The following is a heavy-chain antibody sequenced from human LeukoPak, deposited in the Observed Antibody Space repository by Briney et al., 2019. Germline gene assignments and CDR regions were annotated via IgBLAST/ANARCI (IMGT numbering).Heavy chain of an antibody. CDR2: IIPISGTA. D-gene: IGHD6-13*01. V-gene: IGHV1-69*06. CDR3: ARDAGSSWYLDV. J-gene: IGHJ6*03. CDR1: GGTFSIHD. Sequence: SVKVSCKASGGTFSIHDMNWVRQAPGQGLEWVGGIIPISGTANYAQTFQGRVTIIADKSTSTVYMELSSLRSEDTAVYYCARDAGSSWYLDVWGKGTTVTVSS.